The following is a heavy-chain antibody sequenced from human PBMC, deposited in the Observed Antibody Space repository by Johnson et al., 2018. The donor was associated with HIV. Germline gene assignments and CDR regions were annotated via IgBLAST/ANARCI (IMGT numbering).Heavy chain of an antibody. CDR3: AKDEFKWELLHI. Sequence: QVQLVESGGGVVQPGRSLRLSCAASGFTFSSYAMHWVRQAPGKGLEWVASISYDGTNKYYADSVKGRFTISRDNSKNTLYLQMNNLRAEDTAVYYCAKDEFKWELLHIWGQGTMVTVSS. V-gene: IGHV3-30-3*01. D-gene: IGHD1-26*01. CDR1: GFTFSSYA. CDR2: ISYDGTNK. J-gene: IGHJ3*02.